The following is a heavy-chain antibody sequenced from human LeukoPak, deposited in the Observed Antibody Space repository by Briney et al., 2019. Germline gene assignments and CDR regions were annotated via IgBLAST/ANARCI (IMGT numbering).Heavy chain of an antibody. D-gene: IGHD3-10*01. CDR1: GGSISSSTYY. CDR2: IYYSGST. Sequence: PSETLSLICTVSGGSISSSTYYWGWIRQPPGKGLEWIGSIYYSGSTYYNPSLKSRVTISVDTSKNQFSLKLTSVTAADTAMYYCTRANGYGLIDYWGQGTLVTVSS. CDR3: TRANGYGLIDY. J-gene: IGHJ4*02. V-gene: IGHV4-39*07.